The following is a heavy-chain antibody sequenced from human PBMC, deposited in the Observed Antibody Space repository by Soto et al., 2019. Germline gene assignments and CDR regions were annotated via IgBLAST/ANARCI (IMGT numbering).Heavy chain of an antibody. CDR1: GYSFTSYW. CDR2: IYPGDSDT. CDR3: ARQNASIAARPYAFDI. V-gene: IGHV5-51*01. D-gene: IGHD6-6*01. J-gene: IGHJ3*02. Sequence: GESLKISCKGSGYSFTSYWIGWVRQMPGKGLEWMGIIYPGDSDTRDSPSFQGQVTISADKSISTAYLQWSSLKASDTAMYYCARQNASIAARPYAFDIWGQGTMVTVSS.